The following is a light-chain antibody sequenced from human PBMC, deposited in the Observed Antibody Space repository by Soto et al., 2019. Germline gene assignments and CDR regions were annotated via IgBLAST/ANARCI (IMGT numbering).Light chain of an antibody. CDR2: DVS. CDR3: SSYTSSGARVV. CDR1: SSDVGGYNY. V-gene: IGLV2-14*03. Sequence: QSALTQPASVSGSPGQSITISCTGTSSDVGGYNYVSWYQQYPGKAPKLMIYDVSNRPSGVSNRFSGSKSGYTASLTISGLQAEDEADYYCSSYTSSGARVVFGGGTKLTVL. J-gene: IGLJ2*01.